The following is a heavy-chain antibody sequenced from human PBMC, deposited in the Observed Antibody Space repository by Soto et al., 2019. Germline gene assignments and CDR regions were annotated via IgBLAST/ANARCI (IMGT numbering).Heavy chain of an antibody. V-gene: IGHV3-30*02. CDR1: GFIFSNNG. Sequence: PGGSLRLSCVVSGFIFSNNGMHWVRQTPGKGLEWVAFMSYDGSDTFYADSVKGRFTISRDNSKNTLFLHMSNLRPEDTAMYYCTIVRVADSALDHWGQGTLVTVSS. D-gene: IGHD3-10*02. CDR3: TIVRVADSALDH. CDR2: MSYDGSDT. J-gene: IGHJ4*02.